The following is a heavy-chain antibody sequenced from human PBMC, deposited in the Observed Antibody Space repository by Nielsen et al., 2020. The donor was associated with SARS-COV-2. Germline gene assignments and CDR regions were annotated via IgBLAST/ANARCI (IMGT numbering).Heavy chain of an antibody. CDR3: ARHPDYYDSSGYSYAGNWYFDL. D-gene: IGHD3-22*01. J-gene: IGHJ2*01. Sequence: GESLKISCKGSGYSFTSYWISWVRQMHGKGLEWMGMIDPSDSYTNYSPSFQGHVTISADKSISTAYLQWSSLKASDTAMYYCARHPDYYDSSGYSYAGNWYFDLWGRGTLVTVSS. CDR2: IDPSDSYT. V-gene: IGHV5-10-1*01. CDR1: GYSFTSYW.